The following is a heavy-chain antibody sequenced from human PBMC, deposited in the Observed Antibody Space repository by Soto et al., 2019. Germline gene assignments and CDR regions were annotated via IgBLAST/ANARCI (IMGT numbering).Heavy chain of an antibody. CDR3: ASGYCSGGSCLGYMAV. V-gene: IGHV1-18*01. CDR2: ISAYNGNT. J-gene: IGHJ6*03. D-gene: IGHD2-15*01. CDR1: RYTFTSYG. Sequence: ASVKVSCKASRYTFTSYGISWVRQAPGQGLEWMGWISAYNGNTNYAQKLQGRVTMTTDTSTSTAYMELRSLRSDDTAVYYCASGYCSGGSCLGYMAVWGKGTTVTVSS.